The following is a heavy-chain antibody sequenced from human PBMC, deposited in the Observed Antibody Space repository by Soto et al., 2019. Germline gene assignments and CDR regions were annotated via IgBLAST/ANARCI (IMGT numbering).Heavy chain of an antibody. J-gene: IGHJ4*02. D-gene: IGHD6-19*01. Sequence: EVQLVESGGGLVQPGGSLRLSCAASGFTFSVYSMNWIRQAPGKGLQWVSYMTSDMKTIHYADSVQGRFTISRDNAKNLVYLQMTSLRAEDTAVYYCARSVEGHFDYWGQGALVTVSS. CDR1: GFTFSVYS. CDR2: MTSDMKTI. V-gene: IGHV3-48*01. CDR3: ARSVEGHFDY.